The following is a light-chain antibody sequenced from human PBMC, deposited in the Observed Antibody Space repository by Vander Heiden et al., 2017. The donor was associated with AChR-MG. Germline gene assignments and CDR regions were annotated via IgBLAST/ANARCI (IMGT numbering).Light chain of an antibody. CDR3: QQHENFPLFT. CDR1: QDINNY. Sequence: DIQLTQSPSSLSASIGDRVTITCQASQDINNYLNWYQHKPGKAPRLLIYDASNLQTGVPSRFSGSGYGTDFTFTISSLQPEDIATYYCQQHENFPLFTFGHGTKVDIK. CDR2: DAS. J-gene: IGKJ3*01. V-gene: IGKV1-33*01.